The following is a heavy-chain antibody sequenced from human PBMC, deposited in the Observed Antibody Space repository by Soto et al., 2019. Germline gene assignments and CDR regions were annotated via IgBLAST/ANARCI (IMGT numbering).Heavy chain of an antibody. D-gene: IGHD6-13*01. J-gene: IGHJ3*02. CDR1: GFSFISYS. Sequence: GGSLRLSCAASGFSFISYSMTWVRQAPGKGLEWVSGISATGATPYYADTVKGRFVVSRDNSKDILYLQLNSLRVEDTALYYCAKIPFPYEKATAQAFDIWGQGTMVTVSS. CDR3: AKIPFPYEKATAQAFDI. CDR2: ISATGATP. V-gene: IGHV3-23*01.